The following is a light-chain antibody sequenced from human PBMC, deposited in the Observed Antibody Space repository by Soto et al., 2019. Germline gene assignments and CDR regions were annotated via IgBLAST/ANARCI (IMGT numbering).Light chain of an antibody. Sequence: DIQMTQSPSSVSAAVGERVTITCRASQVMSSWLAWYQQKPGKAPKLLIFAASTLQSAVPSRFSGSGSRTDFTLTITSLQPEDIGTYYCQQTDTLPSTFGQGTRLEIK. CDR2: AAS. CDR3: QQTDTLPST. V-gene: IGKV1D-12*01. J-gene: IGKJ5*01. CDR1: QVMSSW.